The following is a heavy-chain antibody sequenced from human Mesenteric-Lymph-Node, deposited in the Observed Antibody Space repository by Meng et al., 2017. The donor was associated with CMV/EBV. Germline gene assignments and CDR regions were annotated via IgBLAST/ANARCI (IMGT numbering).Heavy chain of an antibody. V-gene: IGHV3-20*04. CDR2: ISGRGGGT. J-gene: IGHJ4*02. Sequence: GGSLRLSCAASGFTFDDYGMSWVRQAPGKGLEWVSGISGRGGGTNYADSVKGRCTISRDNAKNTLYLQMNSLRVEDTAVYYCVRVGFCSSTTCQAGVAAAFDSWGQGMLVTVSS. CDR1: GFTFDDYG. CDR3: VRVGFCSSTTCQAGVAAAFDS. D-gene: IGHD2-2*03.